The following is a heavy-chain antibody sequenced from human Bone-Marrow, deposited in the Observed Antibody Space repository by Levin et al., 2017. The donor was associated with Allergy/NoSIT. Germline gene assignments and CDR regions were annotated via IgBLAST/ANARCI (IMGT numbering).Heavy chain of an antibody. J-gene: IGHJ4*02. D-gene: IGHD6-19*01. CDR1: GFTFSSYD. Sequence: GASVKVSCAASGFTFSSYDMSWVRQAPGKGLEWVSAIRGSASKTFYADSVKGRFTISRDNSKNTVSLQMNSLRAEDTAIYYCVPGIAVTGSPTDHWGQGTLVTVSS. CDR3: VPGIAVTGSPTDH. V-gene: IGHV3-23*01. CDR2: IRGSASKT.